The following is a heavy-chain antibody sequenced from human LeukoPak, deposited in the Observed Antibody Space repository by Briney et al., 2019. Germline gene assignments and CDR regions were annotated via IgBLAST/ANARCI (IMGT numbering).Heavy chain of an antibody. CDR1: GYTFTSYA. Sequence: ASVKVSCKASGYTFTSYAMNWVRQAPGQGLEWMGWINTNTGNPTYAQGFTGRFVFSLDTSVSTAYLQISSLKAEDTAVYYCARDLQSPPIVVVTALGYFDLWGRGTLVTVSS. J-gene: IGHJ2*01. D-gene: IGHD2-21*02. CDR2: INTNTGNP. CDR3: ARDLQSPPIVVVTALGYFDL. V-gene: IGHV7-4-1*02.